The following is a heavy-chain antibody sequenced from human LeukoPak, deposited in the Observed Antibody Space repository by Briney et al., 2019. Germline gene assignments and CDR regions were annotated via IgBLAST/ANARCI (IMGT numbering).Heavy chain of an antibody. Sequence: GASVKVSCKASGYTFTSYGITWVRQAPGQGLEWMGWVSPYNGYTSYAQNFQGRVTMTTDSSTNTAYMELRSLRSDDTAVYYCARYVAARRYFDFWGRGTRVTVPS. CDR2: VSPYNGYT. CDR1: GYTFTSYG. D-gene: IGHD6-6*01. CDR3: ARYVAARRYFDF. J-gene: IGHJ4*02. V-gene: IGHV1-18*01.